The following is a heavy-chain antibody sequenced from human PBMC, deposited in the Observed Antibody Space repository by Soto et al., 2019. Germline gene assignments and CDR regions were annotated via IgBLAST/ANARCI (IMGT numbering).Heavy chain of an antibody. J-gene: IGHJ4*02. V-gene: IGHV3-30*18. Sequence: PGGSLRLSCAASGFTFSSYGMHWVLHAPGKGLEWVAVISYDGSNKYYADYVKGRFTISRDNAKNTLYLQMNSLRAEDTAVFFCAKVCYYDSSGYAYWGAGTLVTVGS. CDR2: ISYDGSNK. CDR1: GFTFSSYG. D-gene: IGHD3-22*01. CDR3: AKVCYYDSSGYAY.